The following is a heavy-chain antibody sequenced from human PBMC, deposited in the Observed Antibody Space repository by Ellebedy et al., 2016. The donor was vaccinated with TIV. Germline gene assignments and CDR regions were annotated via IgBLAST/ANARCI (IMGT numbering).Heavy chain of an antibody. CDR1: GFTFSSYG. CDR3: AKPTGRTIRLPYFDY. D-gene: IGHD3-10*01. CDR2: IGGSGVNT. J-gene: IGHJ4*02. Sequence: GGSLRLSCAASGFTFSSYGMSWVRQAPGKGLVWVSAIGGSGVNTYYADSVKGRFTISRDNSKNTVYLQMNSLRVEDTAVYYCAKPTGRTIRLPYFDYWGQGTLVTVSS. V-gene: IGHV3-23*01.